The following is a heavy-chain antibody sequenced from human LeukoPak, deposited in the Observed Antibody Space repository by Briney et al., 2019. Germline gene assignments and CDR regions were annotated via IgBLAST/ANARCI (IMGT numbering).Heavy chain of an antibody. CDR1: GGSINRSSYY. CDR2: IFYSGNT. Sequence: PSETLSLTCTVSGGSINRSSYYWGWIRQPPGKGLEWIGSIFYSGNTYDNPSLKSRVTISVDTSKNQFSLKLNSVAAADTAVYXXXXHRSKWLQSSFDYWGQGTLVTVSS. V-gene: IGHV4-39*01. D-gene: IGHD5-24*01. CDR3: XXHRSKWLQSSFDY. J-gene: IGHJ4*02.